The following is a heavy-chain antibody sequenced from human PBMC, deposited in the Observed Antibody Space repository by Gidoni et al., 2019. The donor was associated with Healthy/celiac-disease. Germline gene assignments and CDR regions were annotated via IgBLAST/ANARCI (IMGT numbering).Heavy chain of an antibody. Sequence: QVQLVQSGAEVKKPGASVKVSCKASGYTFTGYYMHWVRQAPGQGLEWMGWINPNSGGTNYAQKFQGRVTMTRDTSISTAYMELSRLRSDDTAVYYCARGTRIAAAGTRPTFNYWGQGTLVTVSS. D-gene: IGHD6-13*01. J-gene: IGHJ4*02. V-gene: IGHV1-2*02. CDR3: ARGTRIAAAGTRPTFNY. CDR2: INPNSGGT. CDR1: GYTFTGYY.